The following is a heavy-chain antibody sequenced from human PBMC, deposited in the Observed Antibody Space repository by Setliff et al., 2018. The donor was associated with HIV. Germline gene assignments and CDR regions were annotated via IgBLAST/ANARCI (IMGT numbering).Heavy chain of an antibody. Sequence: PSETLSLTCAVSGGSTNNYYLTWIRQPPGKGLEWIGSVSNGRDTNYNPSLKSRVSLSLDTSKTQFSLKLTSVTAADTAVYYCARATYTTLFGVLMGGGLQYWGPGTLVTVSS. CDR2: VSNGRDT. D-gene: IGHD3-3*01. V-gene: IGHV4-59*01. J-gene: IGHJ4*02. CDR3: ARATYTTLFGVLMGGGLQY. CDR1: GGSTNNYY.